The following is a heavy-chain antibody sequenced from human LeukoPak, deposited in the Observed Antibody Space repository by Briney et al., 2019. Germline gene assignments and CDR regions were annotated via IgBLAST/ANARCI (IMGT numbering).Heavy chain of an antibody. CDR1: GGSISSYD. CDR2: IYYRGST. Sequence: SETLSLTCTVSGGSISSYDWSWIRQPPGKGLEWIGYIYYRGSTNYNPSLKSRVTISVDSSKNQFSLKLSSVTAADTAVYYCARTTEGYCRGRSCYSYYYYMDVWGKGTTVTVSS. V-gene: IGHV4-59*01. J-gene: IGHJ6*03. CDR3: ARTTEGYCRGRSCYSYYYYMDV. D-gene: IGHD2-15*01.